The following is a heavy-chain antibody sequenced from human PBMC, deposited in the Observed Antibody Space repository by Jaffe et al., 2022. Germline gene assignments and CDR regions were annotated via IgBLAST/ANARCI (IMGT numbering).Heavy chain of an antibody. V-gene: IGHV1-69*01. CDR3: ARVETTIIKSDKEADP. J-gene: IGHJ5*02. D-gene: IGHD4-4*01. CDR1: GGTFRNYN. CDR2: IVPLFGTS. Sequence: QVQLVQSGAEVKKPGSSVKVSCKASGGTFRNYNFNWVRQAPGQGLEWMGGIVPLFGTSNYAQKFQGRVTITADESSSTVFMELSSLTFEDTAVYYCARVETTIIKSDKEADPWGQGTLVTVSS.